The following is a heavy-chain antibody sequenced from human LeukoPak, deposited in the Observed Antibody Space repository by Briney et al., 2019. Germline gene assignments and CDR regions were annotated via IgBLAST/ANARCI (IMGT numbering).Heavy chain of an antibody. Sequence: SETLSLTCTVSGGSINNYYWSWIRQPPGKGLEWIGYTSYSGNTDYNPSLKSRVIISVDTSKNQFSLKLSSVTAADTAVYYCASARGKSGWYSAFDYWGQGTLVTVSS. J-gene: IGHJ4*02. CDR3: ASARGKSGWYSAFDY. D-gene: IGHD6-19*01. V-gene: IGHV4-59*08. CDR1: GGSINNYY. CDR2: TSYSGNT.